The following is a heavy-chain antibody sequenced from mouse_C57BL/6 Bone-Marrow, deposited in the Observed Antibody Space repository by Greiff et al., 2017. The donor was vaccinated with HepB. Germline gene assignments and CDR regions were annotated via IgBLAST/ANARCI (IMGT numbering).Heavy chain of an antibody. CDR3: ARRTGTGPFDY. V-gene: IGHV5-17*01. Sequence: EVKLMESGGGLVKPGGSLKLSCAASGFTFSDYGMHWVRQAPEKGLEWVAYISSGSSTIYYADTVKGRFTISRDNAKNTLFRQMTSLRSEDTAMYYCARRTGTGPFDYWGQGTTLTVSS. CDR2: ISSGSSTI. CDR1: GFTFSDYG. J-gene: IGHJ2*01. D-gene: IGHD4-1*01.